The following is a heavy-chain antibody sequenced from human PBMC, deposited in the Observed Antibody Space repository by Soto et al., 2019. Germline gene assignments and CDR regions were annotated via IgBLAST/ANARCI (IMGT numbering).Heavy chain of an antibody. CDR1: GGTFSSYT. D-gene: IGHD3-10*01. J-gene: IGHJ5*02. CDR2: IIPILGIA. CDR3: ARGSGSYLSAFDP. Sequence: QVQLVQSGAEVKKPGSSVKVSCKASGGTFSSYTISWVRQAPGQGLEWMGRIIPILGIANYAQKFQGRVTITADKSTSTAYMELSSLRSEDTAGYYCARGSGSYLSAFDPWCQGTLVTVSS. V-gene: IGHV1-69*02.